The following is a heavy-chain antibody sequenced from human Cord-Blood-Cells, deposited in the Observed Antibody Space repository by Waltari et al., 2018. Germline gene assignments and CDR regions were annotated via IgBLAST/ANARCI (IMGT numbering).Heavy chain of an antibody. Sequence: EVQLVESGGGLVQPGGSLRLSCAASGFTFSSYWMHWVRQAPGKGLVWVSRISRDGSSTSYADSVKGRFTISRDNAKNTLYLQMNSLRAEDTAVYYCAREEVVTMVRGVKTSGVDYWGQGTLVTVSS. CDR1: GFTFSSYW. J-gene: IGHJ4*02. CDR3: AREEVVTMVRGVKTSGVDY. V-gene: IGHV3-74*01. D-gene: IGHD3-10*01. CDR2: ISRDGSST.